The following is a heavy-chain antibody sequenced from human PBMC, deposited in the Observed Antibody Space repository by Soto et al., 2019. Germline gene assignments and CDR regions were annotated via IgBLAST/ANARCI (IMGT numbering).Heavy chain of an antibody. CDR1: VYFGTYY. CDR3: AREWGGYRFDH. J-gene: IGHJ4*02. Sequence: QVQLQESGPGLVQPSETLSLTCAGVYFGTYYWGWIRQPPGKGLEWLGYIFSSEHFKYNPSLKSRLTISVDPSKIHGSLRLTSVTAADTAVYYWAREWGGYRFDHWGQGTLVTVSS. D-gene: IGHD3-16*02. CDR2: IFSSEHF. V-gene: IGHV4-59*01.